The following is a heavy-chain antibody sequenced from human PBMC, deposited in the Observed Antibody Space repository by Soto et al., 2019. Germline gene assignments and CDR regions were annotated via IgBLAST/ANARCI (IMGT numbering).Heavy chain of an antibody. V-gene: IGHV1-18*04. D-gene: IGHD3-10*01. Sequence: QVQLVQSGAEVKKPGASVKVSCKASGYTFTSYGISWVRQAPGQGLEWMGWISAYNGNTNYAQKLQGRVTMTTDTSTSTDYMELRSLRADDTAVYYCARYSMVRGVIANWFDPWGQGTLVTVSS. CDR3: ARYSMVRGVIANWFDP. CDR2: ISAYNGNT. CDR1: GYTFTSYG. J-gene: IGHJ5*02.